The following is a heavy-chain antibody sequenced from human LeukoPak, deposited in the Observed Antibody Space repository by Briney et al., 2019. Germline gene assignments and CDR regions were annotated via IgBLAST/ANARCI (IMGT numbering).Heavy chain of an antibody. J-gene: IGHJ4*02. CDR3: VRDQGQWLVNYNFDY. V-gene: IGHV3-30-3*01. CDR2: ISYDGSNK. Sequence: PGGSLRLSCAAPGFTFSSYAMHWVRQAPGKGLEWVAVISYDGSNKYYADSVKGRFTISRDNSKNTLYLQMNRLRADDTAGFYCVRDQGQWLVNYNFDYWGQGTLVTVSS. D-gene: IGHD6-19*01. CDR1: GFTFSSYA.